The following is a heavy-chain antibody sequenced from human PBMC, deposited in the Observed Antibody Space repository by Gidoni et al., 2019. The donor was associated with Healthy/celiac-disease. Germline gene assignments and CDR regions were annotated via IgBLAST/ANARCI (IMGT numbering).Heavy chain of an antibody. CDR1: GFTFDDYA. J-gene: IGHJ4*02. V-gene: IGHV3-9*01. CDR3: AKGDDYGDYGDY. Sequence: EVQLVESGGGLVQPGRSLSLPRPAPGFTFDDYAMHWVRQAPGKGLEWVSGISWNSGSIGYADSVKGRFTISRDNAKNSLYLQMNSLRAEDTALYYCAKGDDYGDYGDYWGQGTLVTVSS. D-gene: IGHD4-17*01. CDR2: ISWNSGSI.